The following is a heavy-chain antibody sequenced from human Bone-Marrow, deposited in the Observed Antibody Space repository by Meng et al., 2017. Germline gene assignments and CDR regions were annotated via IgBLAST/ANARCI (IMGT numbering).Heavy chain of an antibody. CDR3: GRGSGTARQHGVDV. Sequence: SWAASGFTFGSYARHWVRQAPGKGLEWRSLISFDGNDKYYADSVKGRFTISRDNSKNTLYLQMNGLRPEDTSVYYCGRGSGTARQHGVDVWGQGTSVTVSS. CDR2: ISFDGNDK. CDR1: GFTFGSYA. V-gene: IGHV3-30*04. D-gene: IGHD2-21*02. J-gene: IGHJ6*02.